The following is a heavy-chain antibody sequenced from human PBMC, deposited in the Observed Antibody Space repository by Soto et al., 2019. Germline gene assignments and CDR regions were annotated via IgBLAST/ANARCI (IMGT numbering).Heavy chain of an antibody. J-gene: IGHJ4*02. CDR1: GFTLSSYA. CDR3: ARGSYSGSLNY. D-gene: IGHD1-26*01. CDR2: TSYDGSNK. Sequence: QVQLVESGGGVVQPGRSLRLSCAASGFTLSSYAMHWVRQAPGKGLEWVAVTSYDGSNKYYADSVKGRFTISRDNSKNTLYLQRNSLRAEDTAVYYCARGSYSGSLNYWGQGTLVTVSS. V-gene: IGHV3-30-3*01.